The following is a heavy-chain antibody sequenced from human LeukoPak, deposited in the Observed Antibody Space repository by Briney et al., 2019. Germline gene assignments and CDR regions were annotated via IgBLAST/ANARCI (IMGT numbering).Heavy chain of an antibody. D-gene: IGHD3-22*01. V-gene: IGHV1-8*01. CDR2: MNPNGGNT. Sequence: GASVKVSCKASGYTFTSYDINWGRQATGQGLEWMGWMNPNGGNTGYAQKFQGRVTITRNTSISTAYLELSRLRSEDTAVYYCARVPRGDEWLLGIGYWGQGTLVTVSS. J-gene: IGHJ4*02. CDR1: GYTFTSYD. CDR3: ARVPRGDEWLLGIGY.